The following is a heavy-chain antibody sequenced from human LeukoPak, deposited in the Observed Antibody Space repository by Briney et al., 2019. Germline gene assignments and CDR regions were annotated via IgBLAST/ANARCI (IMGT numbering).Heavy chain of an antibody. D-gene: IGHD1-26*01. Sequence: SETLSLTCTVSGGSISSYYWSWIRQPAGKGLEWIGRIYTSGSTNYNPSLKSRVTMSVDTSKNQFSLKLSSVTAADTAVYYCARVSGSYYDRRDWFDPWGQGTLVTVSS. J-gene: IGHJ5*02. CDR3: ARVSGSYYDRRDWFDP. CDR2: IYTSGST. CDR1: GGSISSYY. V-gene: IGHV4-4*07.